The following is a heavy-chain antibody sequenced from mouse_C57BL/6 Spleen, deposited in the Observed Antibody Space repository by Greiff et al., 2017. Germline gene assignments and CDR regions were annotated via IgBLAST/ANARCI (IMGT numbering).Heavy chain of an antibody. CDR1: GYTFTDYY. CDR2: INPNNGGT. D-gene: IGHD1-1*01. Sequence: EVQLQQSGPELVKPGASVKISCKASGYTFTDYYMNWVKQSHGKSLEWIGDINPNNGGTSYNQKFKGKATLTVDKSSSTAYMELRSLTSEDSAVYYCASLPYGSSYGWYFDVWGTGTTVTVSS. J-gene: IGHJ1*03. CDR3: ASLPYGSSYGWYFDV. V-gene: IGHV1-26*01.